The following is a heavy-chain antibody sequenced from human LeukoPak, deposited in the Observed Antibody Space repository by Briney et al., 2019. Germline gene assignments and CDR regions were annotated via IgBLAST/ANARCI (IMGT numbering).Heavy chain of an antibody. V-gene: IGHV4-34*01. CDR1: GGSFSGYY. Sequence: SETLSLTCAVYGGSFSGYYWSWIRQPPGKGLEWIGEINHSGSTNYNPSLESRVTISVDTSKNQFSLKLSSVTAADTAVYYCARAGVDYDFWSGYYTRARYYFDYWGQGTLVTVSS. D-gene: IGHD3-3*01. CDR2: INHSGST. CDR3: ARAGVDYDFWSGYYTRARYYFDY. J-gene: IGHJ4*02.